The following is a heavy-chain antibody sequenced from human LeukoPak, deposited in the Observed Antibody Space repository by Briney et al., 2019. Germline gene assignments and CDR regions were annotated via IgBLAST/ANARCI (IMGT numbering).Heavy chain of an antibody. J-gene: IGHJ4*02. V-gene: IGHV3-53*05. CDR2: IYSGGST. D-gene: IGHD1-26*01. Sequence: GGSLRLSCAASGFTVSSNYMSWVRQAPGKGLEWVSVIYSGGSTYYADSVKGRFTISRDNSKNTLYLQMNSLRAEDTAVYYCARDRVGATDYFDYWGQGTLVTVSS. CDR3: ARDRVGATDYFDY. CDR1: GFTVSSNY.